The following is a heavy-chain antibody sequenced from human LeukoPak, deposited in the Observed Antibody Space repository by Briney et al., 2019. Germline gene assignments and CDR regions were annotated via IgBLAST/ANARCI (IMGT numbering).Heavy chain of an antibody. Sequence: ASVKVSCKASGYTFTGYYMHWVRQAPGQGLEWMGWINPNSGGTNYAQKFQGRVTMTRNTSISTAYMELSSLRSEDTAVYYCARGRFDSSGWYWSPFDPWGQGTLVTVSS. CDR2: INPNSGGT. CDR1: GYTFTGYY. CDR3: ARGRFDSSGWYWSPFDP. D-gene: IGHD6-19*01. J-gene: IGHJ5*02. V-gene: IGHV1-2*02.